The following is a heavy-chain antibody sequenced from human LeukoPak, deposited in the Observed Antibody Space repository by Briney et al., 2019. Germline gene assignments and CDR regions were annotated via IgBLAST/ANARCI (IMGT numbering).Heavy chain of an antibody. Sequence: SETLSLTCTVSGGSISSGDYYWSWIRQPPGKGLEWIGYIYYSGSTYYNPSLKSRVTISEDTSKNQSSLKLSSVTAADTAVYYCVRGGHPGWFDPWGQGTLVTVSS. J-gene: IGHJ5*02. D-gene: IGHD3-10*01. V-gene: IGHV4-30-4*01. CDR3: VRGGHPGWFDP. CDR1: GGSISSGDYY. CDR2: IYYSGST.